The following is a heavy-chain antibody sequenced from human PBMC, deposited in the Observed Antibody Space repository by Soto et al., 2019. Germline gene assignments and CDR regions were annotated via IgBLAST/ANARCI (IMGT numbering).Heavy chain of an antibody. V-gene: IGHV3-23*01. CDR2: IDYDGVNK. CDR1: GFTFYNYA. Sequence: PGGSLRLSCAASGFTFYNYAMNWVRQAPGKGLEWVSTIDYDGVNKHYADSVKGRVTVSSDNSNYTLYLQMDSLRAEDTALYFCAKPRVYCTNGFCPAASWGQGVLVTVSS. CDR3: AKPRVYCTNGFCPAAS. D-gene: IGHD2-8*01. J-gene: IGHJ5*02.